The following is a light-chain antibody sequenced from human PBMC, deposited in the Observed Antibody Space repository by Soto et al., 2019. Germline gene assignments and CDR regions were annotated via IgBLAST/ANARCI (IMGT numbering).Light chain of an antibody. V-gene: IGKV1-39*01. J-gene: IGKJ1*01. CDR1: QSISSY. CDR2: AAS. Sequence: IQMTHSPSSLSASVGDRLSITCQSSQSISSYLNLYHQKPGEAAKLLIYAASSLQSGVPSRFSGSGSGTDFTLTISSLQPEDFATYYCQQSYSTPPWTFGQGTKVDIK. CDR3: QQSYSTPPWT.